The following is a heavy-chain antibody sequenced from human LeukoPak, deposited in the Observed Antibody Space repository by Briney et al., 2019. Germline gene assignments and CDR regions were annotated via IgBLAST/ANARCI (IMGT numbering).Heavy chain of an antibody. J-gene: IGHJ3*02. CDR3: AAESTVSTGAFDM. Sequence: GGSLRLSCTASGFTFSTYWMNWVRQAPGKGLEWVANIKQDGSEKYYMDSVKGRFPISRDNAKNSVYLQMNSLRAEDTAVYYCAAESTVSTGAFDMWGQGTMVTVSS. CDR1: GFTFSTYW. CDR2: IKQDGSEK. V-gene: IGHV3-7*01. D-gene: IGHD4-11*01.